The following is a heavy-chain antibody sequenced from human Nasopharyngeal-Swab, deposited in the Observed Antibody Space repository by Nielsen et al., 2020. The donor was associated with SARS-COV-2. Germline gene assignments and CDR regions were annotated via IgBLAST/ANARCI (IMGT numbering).Heavy chain of an antibody. V-gene: IGHV3-23*01. Sequence: GESLKISCAASGFTVSSNYMSWVRQAPGKGLEWVSAISGSGGSTYYADSVKGRFTISRDNSKNTLYLQMNSLKAEDTAVYHCATPRTYGGGPFDYWGQGTLVTVSS. CDR3: ATPRTYGGGPFDY. CDR1: GFTVSSNY. CDR2: ISGSGGST. D-gene: IGHD4-23*01. J-gene: IGHJ4*02.